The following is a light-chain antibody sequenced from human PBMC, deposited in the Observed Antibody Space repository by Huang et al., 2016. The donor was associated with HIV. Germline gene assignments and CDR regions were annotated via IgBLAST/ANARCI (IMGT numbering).Light chain of an antibody. CDR2: GAS. CDR3: QQSYNIPRT. CDR1: QIINKY. Sequence: DIQMTQAPPSLSAAVGDRVIITCRAIQIINKYLNWYQQMPGRAPKLLISGASSLQGGVSSRFSGSGSGTDFTLTIRDLQPEDTATYHCQQSYNIPRTFGQGTLLEI. J-gene: IGKJ2*01. V-gene: IGKV1-39*01.